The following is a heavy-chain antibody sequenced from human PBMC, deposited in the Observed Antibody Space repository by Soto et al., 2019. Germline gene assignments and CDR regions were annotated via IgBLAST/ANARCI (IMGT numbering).Heavy chain of an antibody. CDR2: IYHSGST. J-gene: IGHJ4*02. CDR1: GGSISSSNW. D-gene: IGHD6-6*01. Sequence: SETLSLTCAVSGGSISSSNWWSWVRQPPGKGLEWIGEIYHSGSTNYNPSLKSRVTISVDKSKNQFSLKLSSVTAADTAVYYCARQKRGIAARRYYFDYWGQGTMVTVYS. V-gene: IGHV4-4*02. CDR3: ARQKRGIAARRYYFDY.